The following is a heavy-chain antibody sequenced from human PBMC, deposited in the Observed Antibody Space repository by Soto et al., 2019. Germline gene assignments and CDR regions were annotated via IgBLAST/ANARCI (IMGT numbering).Heavy chain of an antibody. J-gene: IGHJ3*02. Sequence: EVLLVESGGGLVQPGGSLRLSCAASGFTFSDHYMDWVRQAPGKGLEWVGRIRNKANSYTTEYAASVKGRFTISSDDSENSRYLQMNSLKTEDTAVYYCARVRSSTWGLDASDIWGQGTVVTVSS. CDR2: IRNKANSYTT. CDR1: GFTFSDHY. CDR3: ARVRSSTWGLDASDI. D-gene: IGHD6-13*01. V-gene: IGHV3-72*01.